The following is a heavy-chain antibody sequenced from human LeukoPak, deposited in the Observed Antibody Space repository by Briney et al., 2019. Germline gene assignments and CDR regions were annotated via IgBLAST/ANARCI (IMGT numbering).Heavy chain of an antibody. D-gene: IGHD4-17*01. CDR1: GFTFSSYA. CDR3: ARDYGDYGLDY. Sequence: GGSLRLSCAASGFTFSSYAMSWVSQGLGKGLEWVSSITGRGSSAYYADSVKGRFTISRDNSKSTLYLQMNSLRGDDTAVYYCARDYGDYGLDYWGQGALVTVAS. J-gene: IGHJ4*02. V-gene: IGHV3-23*01. CDR2: ITGRGSSA.